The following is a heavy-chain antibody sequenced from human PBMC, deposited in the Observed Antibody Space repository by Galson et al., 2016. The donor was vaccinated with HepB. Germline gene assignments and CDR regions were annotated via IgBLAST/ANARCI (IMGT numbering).Heavy chain of an antibody. D-gene: IGHD2-8*01. J-gene: IGHJ4*02. Sequence: SVKVSCKASGYTFTSYDISWVRQATGQGLEWMGWMNPNGGNTAYAQKFQGRVTMTRSTSTTTAYMELTNLRSEDTAVYYCARGLMLYGAGGYYFEYWGQGTPVTVSS. V-gene: IGHV1-8*01. CDR1: GYTFTSYD. CDR2: MNPNGGNT. CDR3: ARGLMLYGAGGYYFEY.